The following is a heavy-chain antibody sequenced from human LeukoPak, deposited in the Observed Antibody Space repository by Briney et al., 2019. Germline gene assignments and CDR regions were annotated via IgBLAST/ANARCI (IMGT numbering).Heavy chain of an antibody. Sequence: SETLSLTCAVYGGSFSGYYWSWIRQPPGKGLEWIGEINHSGSTNYNPSLKSRVTISVDTSKNQFSLKLSSVTAADTAVYYCARVDIRREYYYYGMDVWGQGTTVTVSS. V-gene: IGHV4-34*01. CDR3: ARVDIRREYYYYGMDV. J-gene: IGHJ6*02. CDR2: INHSGST. CDR1: GGSFSGYY. D-gene: IGHD2-2*03.